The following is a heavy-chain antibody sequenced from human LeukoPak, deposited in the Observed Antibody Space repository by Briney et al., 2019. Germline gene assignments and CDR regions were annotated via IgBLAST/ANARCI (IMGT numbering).Heavy chain of an antibody. Sequence: PGGSLRLSCAASGFTFSSYWMHWVRQAPGKGLMWVSRVNGDGSSTSYADSVEGRFTISRDNAKNTVYLQMNSLRVEDSAVYYCTRTGDSTGYTYYYDYWGQGTLVTVSS. CDR2: VNGDGSST. J-gene: IGHJ4*02. V-gene: IGHV3-74*01. CDR3: TRTGDSTGYTYYYDY. CDR1: GFTFSSYW. D-gene: IGHD6-19*01.